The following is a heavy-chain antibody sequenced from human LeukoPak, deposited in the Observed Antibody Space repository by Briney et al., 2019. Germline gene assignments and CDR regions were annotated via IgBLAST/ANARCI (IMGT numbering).Heavy chain of an antibody. V-gene: IGHV3-33*07. CDR1: GFXFSSYG. J-gene: IGHJ4*02. CDR2: LSYDGSNK. D-gene: IGHD1-1*01. Sequence: GGSLRLSCAASGFXFSSYGMYWVRQAPGKGLESAAILSYDGSNKYYAEPVKGRFTISRDNSKPTLYLQINGLRAEDTAVYYCAAGWNWVDYWGQGALVTVSS. CDR3: AAGWNWVDY.